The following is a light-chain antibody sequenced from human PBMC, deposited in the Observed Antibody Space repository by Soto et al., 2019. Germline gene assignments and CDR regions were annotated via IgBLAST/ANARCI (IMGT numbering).Light chain of an antibody. CDR3: CSYAGSYSYV. CDR2: DVS. Sequence: QSVLTQPRSVSGSPGQSVTISCTGTSSDVGGYNYVSRYQQHPGKAPKLMIYDVSKRPSGVPDRFSGSKSGNTASLTISGLRAEDEADYYCCSYAGSYSYVFGTGTRSPS. V-gene: IGLV2-11*01. J-gene: IGLJ1*01. CDR1: SSDVGGYNY.